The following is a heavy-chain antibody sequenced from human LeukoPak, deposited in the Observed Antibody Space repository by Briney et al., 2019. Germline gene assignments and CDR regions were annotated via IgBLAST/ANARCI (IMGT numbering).Heavy chain of an antibody. Sequence: GGSLRLSCAASGFTFSTYGMHWVRQAPGKGLEWVAFIRYDGSNKYYGDSVKGRFTISRDNSKNTLYLQMNSLRAEDTAVYSCAKEILISTDYACDYWGQGTLVTVSS. CDR2: IRYDGSNK. D-gene: IGHD4-17*01. J-gene: IGHJ4*02. V-gene: IGHV3-30*02. CDR3: AKEILISTDYACDY. CDR1: GFTFSTYG.